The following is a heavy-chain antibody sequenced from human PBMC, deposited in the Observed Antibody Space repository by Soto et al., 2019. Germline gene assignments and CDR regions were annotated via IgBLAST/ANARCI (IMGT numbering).Heavy chain of an antibody. D-gene: IGHD3-22*01. CDR3: AKDYYDSSGYYRVGVYYYYYGMDV. CDR2: ISYDGSNK. Sequence: VQLVESGGGLVQPGGSLRLSCAASGFTFSSYGMHWVRQAPGKGLEWVAVISYDGSNKYYADSVKGRFTISRDNSKNTLYLQMNSLRAEDTAVYYCAKDYYDSSGYYRVGVYYYYYGMDVWGQGTTVTVSS. V-gene: IGHV3-30*18. CDR1: GFTFSSYG. J-gene: IGHJ6*02.